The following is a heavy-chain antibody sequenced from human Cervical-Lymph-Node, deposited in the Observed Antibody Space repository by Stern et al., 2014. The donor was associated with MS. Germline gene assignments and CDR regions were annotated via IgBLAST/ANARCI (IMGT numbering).Heavy chain of an antibody. D-gene: IGHD3-16*01. CDR2: INPNGSVT. J-gene: IGHJ4*02. CDR1: GYTFTNYY. Sequence: QLVQSGPEVKKPGASVMVSCKPSGYTFTNYYIHWVRQAPGQGLEWMGIINPNGSVTASAQKFQGRLTMTRDTSTTPVYMRLITLTSEDTAMYYCTRAVGGVGREWGQGTLVFVSS. CDR3: TRAVGGVGRE. V-gene: IGHV1-46*01.